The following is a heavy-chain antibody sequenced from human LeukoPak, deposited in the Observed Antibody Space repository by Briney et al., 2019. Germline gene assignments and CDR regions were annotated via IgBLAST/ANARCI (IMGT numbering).Heavy chain of an antibody. D-gene: IGHD5-18*01. V-gene: IGHV4-34*01. Sequence: PSETLSLTCAVYGGSFSGYYWSWIRQPPGKGLEWIGEINHSGSTNYNPSLKSRVTISVDTSKNQFSLKLSSVTAADTAVYYCARTAMMYYFDYWGQGTLVAASS. CDR2: INHSGST. J-gene: IGHJ4*02. CDR3: ARTAMMYYFDY. CDR1: GGSFSGYY.